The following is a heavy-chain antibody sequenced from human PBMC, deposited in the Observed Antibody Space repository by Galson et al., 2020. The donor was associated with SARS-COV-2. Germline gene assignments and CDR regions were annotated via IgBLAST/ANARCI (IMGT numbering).Heavy chain of an antibody. D-gene: IGHD3-22*01. CDR2: IYWDDDE. CDR1: GFSLSSSGVG. CDR3: AHVLYFESSGYWGFDY. V-gene: IGHV2-5*02. J-gene: IGHJ4*02. Sequence: SGPTLVKHPQTLPLTCPFSGFSLSSSGVGVGWLRHPPGKALEWLTLIYWDDDEHYSPSLKSRLTITKATSKNQVVLTMTNMDPVDTGTYFCAHVLYFESSGYWGFDYWGQGTRVIVSS.